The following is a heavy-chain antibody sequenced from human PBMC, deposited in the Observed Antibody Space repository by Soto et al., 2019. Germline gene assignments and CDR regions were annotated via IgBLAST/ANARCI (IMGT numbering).Heavy chain of an antibody. Sequence: SVKFSCKSSGVTFSSYAISWVRQAPGQGLEWMGGIIPIFGTANYAQKFQGRVTITADESTSTAYMELSSLRSEDTAVYYCASNGGSGWYGDYYDGMDVSVQANTFTGSS. J-gene: IGHJ6*02. CDR3: ASNGGSGWYGDYYDGMDV. D-gene: IGHD6-19*01. V-gene: IGHV1-69*13. CDR1: GVTFSSYA. CDR2: IIPIFGTA.